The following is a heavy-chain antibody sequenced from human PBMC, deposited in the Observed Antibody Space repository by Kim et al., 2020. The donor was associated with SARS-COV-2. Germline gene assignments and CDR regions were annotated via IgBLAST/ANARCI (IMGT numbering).Heavy chain of an antibody. Sequence: GGSLRLSCEASGFAFYHYEFSLVRRAPGKGLEWLAYISATGDPIYYADSVKGRFTISRDNTKNSLFLQIDSLRAEDTAIYYCARGYIWGSYRHPSYFDYWGQGTLVTVS. CDR3: ARGYIWGSYRHPSYFDY. V-gene: IGHV3-48*03. CDR1: GFAFYHYE. D-gene: IGHD3-16*02. CDR2: ISATGDPI. J-gene: IGHJ4*02.